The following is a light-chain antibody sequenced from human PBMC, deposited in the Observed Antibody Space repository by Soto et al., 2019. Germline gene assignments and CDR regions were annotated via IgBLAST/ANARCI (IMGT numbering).Light chain of an antibody. CDR2: DVT. CDR3: SSYRDTSTLYV. Sequence: QSVLTQPASVSGSPGQSITISCTGTSSDVDGYNCVSWYQQHPDMAPKLIIYDVTFRPSGVSSRFSGSKSGNTASLTISGLQAEDEADYFCSSYRDTSTLYVFGTGTKVTVL. V-gene: IGLV2-14*03. CDR1: SSDVDGYNC. J-gene: IGLJ1*01.